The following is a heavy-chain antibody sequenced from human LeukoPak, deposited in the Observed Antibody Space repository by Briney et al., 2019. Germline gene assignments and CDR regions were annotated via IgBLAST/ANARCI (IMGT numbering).Heavy chain of an antibody. CDR3: ARVKKIFGVVIIPGWFDP. CDR2: IYHRGST. CDR1: GYSISSGYY. J-gene: IGHJ5*02. V-gene: IGHV4-38-2*02. D-gene: IGHD3-3*01. Sequence: PSETLSLTCTVSGYSISSGYYWGWIRPPPGKGLEWIGKIYHRGSTYYNPSLKRRVTISVDTSKNQFSLELSSVTAADTAVYYCARVKKIFGVVIIPGWFDPWGQGTLVTVSS.